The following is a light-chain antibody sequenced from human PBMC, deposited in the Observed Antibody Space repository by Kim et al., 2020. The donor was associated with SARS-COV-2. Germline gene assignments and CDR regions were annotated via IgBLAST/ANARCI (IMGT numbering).Light chain of an antibody. CDR2: GAS. CDR1: QSVTIN. Sequence: DIVMTQSPATLSASPGERATLSCRASQSVTINLAWYQQKPGQTPRLLIYGASTRATGIPARFSGSGSGTEFTLTISSLQSEDVAVYYCQQYHKWPPVTFGQGTRLEIK. CDR3: QQYHKWPPVT. V-gene: IGKV3D-15*01. J-gene: IGKJ5*01.